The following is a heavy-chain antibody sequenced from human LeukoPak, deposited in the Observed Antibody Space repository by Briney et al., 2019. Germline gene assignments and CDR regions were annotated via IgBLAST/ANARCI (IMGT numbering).Heavy chain of an antibody. CDR2: ISSSGNSI. CDR1: GFTFSDYY. V-gene: IGHV3-11*04. Sequence: GGSLRLSCAASGFTFSDYYMSWIRQAPGEGLEWVSYISSSGNSISYADSVKGRFTISRDNAKNSLYLQMNSLRAEDTAVYYCARADDSSSGYFDYWGQGTLVTVSS. D-gene: IGHD6-6*01. J-gene: IGHJ4*02. CDR3: ARADDSSSGYFDY.